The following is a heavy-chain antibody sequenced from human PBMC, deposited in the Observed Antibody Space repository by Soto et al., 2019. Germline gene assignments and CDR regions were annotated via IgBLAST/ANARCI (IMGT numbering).Heavy chain of an antibody. J-gene: IGHJ6*02. CDR3: AAPRDEYGSGVSWFTYGMDI. Sequence: GGSLRLSCLASGFTFSDFAMTWVRHVPGRGLEWVASLDGAGGSTYYAESVRGRFSISRHNSQNTLFLQMKRLTVDDTAIYYCAAPRDEYGSGVSWFTYGMDIWGQGTTVTVSS. CDR2: LDGAGGST. V-gene: IGHV3-23*01. CDR1: GFTFSDFA. D-gene: IGHD3-10*01.